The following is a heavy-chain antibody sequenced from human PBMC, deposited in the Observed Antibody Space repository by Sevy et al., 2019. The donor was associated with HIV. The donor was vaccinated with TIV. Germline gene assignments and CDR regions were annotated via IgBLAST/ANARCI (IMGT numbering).Heavy chain of an antibody. CDR2: ISYDGSNK. D-gene: IGHD4-17*01. Sequence: GGSLRLSCAASGFTFSSYGMHWVRQAPGKGLEWVAVISYDGSNKYYADSVKGRFTISRDNSKNTLYLQMNSLRAEDTAVYCCAKDYGDYKLYYGTDVWGQGTTVTVSS. J-gene: IGHJ6*02. V-gene: IGHV3-30*18. CDR1: GFTFSSYG. CDR3: AKDYGDYKLYYGTDV.